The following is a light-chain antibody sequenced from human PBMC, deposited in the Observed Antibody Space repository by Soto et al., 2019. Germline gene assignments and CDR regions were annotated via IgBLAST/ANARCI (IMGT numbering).Light chain of an antibody. J-gene: IGKJ2*01. Sequence: DIQMTQSPSSLSASVGDRVTITCRASQTIYKYLNWYQHRPGTAPKLLIYAASSLQSGVPSRFSGSGSVTDFTLTISSLETEDFAAYYCHQRYSAPKTFGQGTKLEIK. V-gene: IGKV1-39*01. CDR2: AAS. CDR1: QTIYKY. CDR3: HQRYSAPKT.